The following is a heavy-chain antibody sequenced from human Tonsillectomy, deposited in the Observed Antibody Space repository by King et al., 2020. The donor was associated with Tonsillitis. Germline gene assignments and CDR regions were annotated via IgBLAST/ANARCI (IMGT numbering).Heavy chain of an antibody. V-gene: IGHV3-30*02. CDR2: IRYDGSNK. CDR1: GFTFSSYG. J-gene: IGHJ4*02. CDR3: AKDLYNWNDEGFDY. D-gene: IGHD1-20*01. Sequence: QVQLVESGGGVVQPGGSLRLSCAASGFTFSSYGMHWVRQAPGKGLEWVAFIRYDGSNKYYADSVKGRFTISRDNSKNTLYLQMNSLRAEDTAVYYCAKDLYNWNDEGFDYWGQGTLVTVSS.